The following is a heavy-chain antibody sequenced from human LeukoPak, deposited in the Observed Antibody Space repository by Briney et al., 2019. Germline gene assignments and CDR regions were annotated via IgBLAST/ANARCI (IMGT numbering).Heavy chain of an antibody. CDR3: ARAPTYDYIFDY. Sequence: ASVKVSCKASGYTFTSYYMHWVRQAPGQGLEWMGVINPSGGSTSYAQKFQGRVTMTRDTSTSTVYMELSSLRSEDTAVNYCARAPTYDYIFDYWGQGTLVTVSS. V-gene: IGHV1-46*03. J-gene: IGHJ4*02. CDR2: INPSGGST. D-gene: IGHD4-11*01. CDR1: GYTFTSYY.